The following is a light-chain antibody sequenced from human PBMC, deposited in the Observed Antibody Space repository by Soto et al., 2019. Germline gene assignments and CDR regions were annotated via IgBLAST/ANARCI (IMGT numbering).Light chain of an antibody. CDR1: SSNIGRNP. Sequence: QSVLTQPPSAYAAPGQRVTISCSGSSSNIGRNPVNWYQQVPGTAPKFLIYSNNQRPSGVPDRFSGSKSGSSASLAISGLQSEDEADYYCATWDDSLNVVLFGGGTKVTVL. CDR3: ATWDDSLNVVL. V-gene: IGLV1-44*01. J-gene: IGLJ2*01. CDR2: SNN.